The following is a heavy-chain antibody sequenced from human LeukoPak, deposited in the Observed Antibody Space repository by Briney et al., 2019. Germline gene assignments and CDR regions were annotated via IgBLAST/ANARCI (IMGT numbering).Heavy chain of an antibody. CDR2: INHSGST. V-gene: IGHV4-34*01. J-gene: IGHJ6*03. CDR3: ASLYYDLWSGPYYYYMDV. CDR1: GWSFCAYY. D-gene: IGHD3-3*01. Sequence: SETLSFTCAGDGWSFCAYYWSWIRQPPGKGLEWIGVINHSGSTNYNPSLKSRVTISVDTSKNHFSLKLSSVTAADTAVYYCASLYYDLWSGPYYYYMDVWGKGTTVSVSS.